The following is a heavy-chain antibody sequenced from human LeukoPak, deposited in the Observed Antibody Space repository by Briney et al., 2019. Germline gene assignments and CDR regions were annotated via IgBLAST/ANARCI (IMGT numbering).Heavy chain of an antibody. CDR3: ARARYCSGGSCYWYFDL. CDR1: GGSISSGGYY. D-gene: IGHD2-15*01. CDR2: IYYSGST. V-gene: IGHV4-31*03. J-gene: IGHJ2*01. Sequence: PSETLSLTCTVSGGSISSGGYYWSWIRQHPGKGLEWIGYIYYSGSTYHNPSLKSRVTISVDTSKNQFSLKLSSVTAADTAVSYCARARYCSGGSCYWYFDLWGRGTLVTVSS.